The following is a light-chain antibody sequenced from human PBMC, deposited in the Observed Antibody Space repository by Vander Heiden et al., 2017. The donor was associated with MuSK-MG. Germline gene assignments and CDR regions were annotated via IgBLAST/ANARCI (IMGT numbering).Light chain of an antibody. Sequence: DIKMTQSPSSLSASVGDRVTITCQASQPISNFLNWYHQKPGQAPNLLIYDASNLPTGVPSRFGGSGSGSDFTFSISGLQPEDTGTYYCQQYDILPITFGQGTRLE. J-gene: IGKJ5*01. CDR3: QQYDILPIT. V-gene: IGKV1-33*01. CDR2: DAS. CDR1: QPISNF.